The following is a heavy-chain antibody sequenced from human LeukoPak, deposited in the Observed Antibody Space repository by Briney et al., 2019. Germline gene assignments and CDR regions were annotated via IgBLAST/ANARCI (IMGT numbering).Heavy chain of an antibody. CDR2: IYYSGST. D-gene: IGHD1-26*01. J-gene: IGHJ4*02. CDR1: GGSISSYY. Sequence: PSETLSLTCTVSGGSISSYYWSWIRQPPGKGLEWIGYIYYSGSTNYNPSLKSRVTISVDTSKNQFSLKLSSVTAADTAVYYCASGSIRWKALDYWGQGTLVTVSS. CDR3: ASGSIRWKALDY. V-gene: IGHV4-59*01.